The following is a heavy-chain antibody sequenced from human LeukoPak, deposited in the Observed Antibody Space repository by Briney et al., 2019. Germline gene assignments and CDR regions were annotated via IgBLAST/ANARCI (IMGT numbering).Heavy chain of an antibody. CDR2: INWNGGST. CDR3: AIITFGGVIVDY. Sequence: GGSLRLSCAASGFTFDDYGMSWVRQAPGKGLEWVSGINWNGGSTGYADSVKGRFTISRDNAKNTLYLQMNSLRAEDTAVYYCAIITFGGVIVDYWGQGTLVTVSS. D-gene: IGHD3-16*02. J-gene: IGHJ4*02. CDR1: GFTFDDYG. V-gene: IGHV3-20*04.